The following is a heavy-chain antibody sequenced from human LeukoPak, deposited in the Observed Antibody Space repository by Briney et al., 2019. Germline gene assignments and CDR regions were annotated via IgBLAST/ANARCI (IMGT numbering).Heavy chain of an antibody. CDR3: ARRYFDL. Sequence: GGSLRLSCAASGFTFSSYGMSWVRQAPGKGLEWVANIKQDGTEKYYVDSVKGRFTISRDNAKNSLYLQMNSLRAEDTAVYYCARRYFDLWGQGTLVTVSS. CDR1: GFTFSSYG. CDR2: IKQDGTEK. J-gene: IGHJ4*02. V-gene: IGHV3-7*01.